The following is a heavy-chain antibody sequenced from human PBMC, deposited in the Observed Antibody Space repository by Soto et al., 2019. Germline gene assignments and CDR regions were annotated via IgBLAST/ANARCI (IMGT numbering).Heavy chain of an antibody. CDR1: GASTSNYH. CDR2: VYHRGTT. Sequence: SETLSLTCSVSGASTSNYHYSWIRQSPGKGPEWIGYVYHRGTTHYTPSLKSRVNMSVDTSTNEFYLKLKSVTAADTAVYYCALGGYNYGRPFDFWGQGTLGTVSS. D-gene: IGHD5-18*01. V-gene: IGHV4-59*01. CDR3: ALGGYNYGRPFDF. J-gene: IGHJ4*02.